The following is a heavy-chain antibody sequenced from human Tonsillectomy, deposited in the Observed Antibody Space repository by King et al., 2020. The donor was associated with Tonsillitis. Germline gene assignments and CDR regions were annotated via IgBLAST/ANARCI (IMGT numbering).Heavy chain of an antibody. D-gene: IGHD5-18*01. Sequence: VQLVESGGGLVKPGGSLRLSCAASGFTFSDYYMSWIRQAPGKGLEWVSYISSSSSYTNYADSVKGRFTISRDNAKNSLYLQMNSLRDEDTAVYYCATAPIHPAWDYYYYYMDVWGKGTTVTVSS. J-gene: IGHJ6*03. CDR1: GFTFSDYY. CDR2: ISSSSSYT. V-gene: IGHV3-11*05. CDR3: ATAPIHPAWDYYYYYMDV.